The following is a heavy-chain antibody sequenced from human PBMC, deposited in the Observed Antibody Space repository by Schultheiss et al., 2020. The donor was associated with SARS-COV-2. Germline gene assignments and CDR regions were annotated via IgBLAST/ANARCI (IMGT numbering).Heavy chain of an antibody. CDR3: ARDGSTAGYNWFDP. Sequence: GGSLRLSCAASGFTFSSYAMSWVRQAPGKGLEWVSVIYSGGSTYYADSVKGRFTISRDNSKNTLYLQMNSLRAEDTAVYYCARDGSTAGYNWFDPWGQGTLVTVSS. CDR2: IYSGGST. J-gene: IGHJ5*02. D-gene: IGHD1-7*01. V-gene: IGHV3-53*01. CDR1: GFTFSSYA.